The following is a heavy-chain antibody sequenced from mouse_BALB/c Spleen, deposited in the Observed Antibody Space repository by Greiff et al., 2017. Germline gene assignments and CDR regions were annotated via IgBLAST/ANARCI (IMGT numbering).Heavy chain of an antibody. Sequence: VQLKQSGAELVKPGASVKLSCTASGFNIKDTYMHWVKQRPEQGLEWIGRIDPANGNTKYDPKFQGKATITADTSSNTAYLQLSSLTSEDTAVYYCARSGDGYYCWFAYWGQGTLVTVSA. V-gene: IGHV14-3*02. CDR1: GFNIKDTY. D-gene: IGHD2-3*01. J-gene: IGHJ3*01. CDR3: ARSGDGYYCWFAY. CDR2: IDPANGNT.